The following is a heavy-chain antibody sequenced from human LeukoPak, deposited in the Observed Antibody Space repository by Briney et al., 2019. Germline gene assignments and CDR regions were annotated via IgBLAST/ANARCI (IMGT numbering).Heavy chain of an antibody. J-gene: IGHJ4*02. CDR2: INNYNGDT. CDR3: ARGGVYYDILTGVSRFDY. Sequence: GASVKVSCKASGYTFKSYGITWVRQAPGQGLEWMGWINNYNGDTNYAQKVQGRVTMTTDTSTSTAYMELRSLRSDDTAVYYCARGGVYYDILTGVSRFDYWGQGTLVTVSS. CDR1: GYTFKSYG. D-gene: IGHD3-9*01. V-gene: IGHV1-18*01.